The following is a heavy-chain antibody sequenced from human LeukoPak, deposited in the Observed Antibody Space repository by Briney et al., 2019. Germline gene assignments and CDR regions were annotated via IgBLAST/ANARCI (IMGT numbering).Heavy chain of an antibody. J-gene: IGHJ4*02. D-gene: IGHD5-12*01. CDR3: ATIVATINPDFDY. V-gene: IGHV3-53*01. CDR2: IYSSGTT. CDR1: GFTVSSNY. Sequence: PGGSLRLSCAGSGFTVSSNYMNWVRQAPGKGLEWVSVIYSSGTTYYADSVKGRFTISRDNSKNTLYLQMNSLRAEDTAVYYCATIVATINPDFDYWGQGTLVTVSS.